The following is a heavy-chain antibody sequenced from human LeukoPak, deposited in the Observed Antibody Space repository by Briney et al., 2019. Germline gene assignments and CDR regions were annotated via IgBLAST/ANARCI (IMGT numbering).Heavy chain of an antibody. CDR3: AKDRSGITMIVVVKNYFDY. Sequence: GGSLRLSCAASGFTFSSYAMRWVRQAPGKGLEWVSAISGSGGSTYYADSVKGRFTISRDNSKNTLYLQMNSLRAEDTAVYYCAKDRSGITMIVVVKNYFDYWGQGTLVTVSS. V-gene: IGHV3-23*01. D-gene: IGHD3-22*01. CDR2: ISGSGGST. J-gene: IGHJ4*02. CDR1: GFTFSSYA.